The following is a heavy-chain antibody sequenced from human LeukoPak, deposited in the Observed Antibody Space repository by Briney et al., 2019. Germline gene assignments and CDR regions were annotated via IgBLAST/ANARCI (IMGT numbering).Heavy chain of an antibody. D-gene: IGHD3-22*01. V-gene: IGHV4-39*01. J-gene: IGHJ3*02. CDR3: YSFYYYDSSGYTDAFDI. CDR1: GGSISSSSYY. Sequence: SETLSLTCTVSGGSISSSSYYWGWIRQPPGKGLEWIESIYYSGSTYYNPSLKSLVTISVDTSKNQFSLKLSSVTAADTAVYYSYSFYYYDSSGYTDAFDIWGQGTMVTVSS. CDR2: IYYSGST.